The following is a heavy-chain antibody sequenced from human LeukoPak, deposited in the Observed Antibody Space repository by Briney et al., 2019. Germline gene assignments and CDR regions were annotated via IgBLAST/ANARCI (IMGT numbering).Heavy chain of an antibody. CDR3: TRGGEGYCSSTSCYTPLG. CDR1: GFTFGDYA. D-gene: IGHD2-2*02. V-gene: IGHV3-49*04. CDR2: IRSKAYGGTT. Sequence: HPGGSLRLSCTASGFTFGDYAMSWVRQAPGKGLEWVGFIRSKAYGGTTEYAASVKGRFTISRDDSKSIAYLQMNSLKTEDTAVYYCTRGGEGYCSSTSCYTPLGRGQGTLVTVSS. J-gene: IGHJ4*02.